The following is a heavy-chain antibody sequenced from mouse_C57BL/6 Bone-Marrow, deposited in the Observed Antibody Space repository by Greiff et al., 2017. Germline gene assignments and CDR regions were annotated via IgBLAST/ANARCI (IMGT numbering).Heavy chain of an antibody. J-gene: IGHJ3*01. CDR1: GYTFTSYW. CDR2: FDPSDSYT. V-gene: IGHV1-69*01. D-gene: IGHD1-1*01. CDR3: AREGIIGYYYGSS. Sequence: QVQLQQPGAELVKPGASVKLSCKASGYTFTSYWMHWVKQRPGRGLEWIGRFDPSDSYTNYNQKFKGKSTLTVDKSSSTAYMQLSSLTSEDSAVYYCAREGIIGYYYGSSWGQGTLVTVSA.